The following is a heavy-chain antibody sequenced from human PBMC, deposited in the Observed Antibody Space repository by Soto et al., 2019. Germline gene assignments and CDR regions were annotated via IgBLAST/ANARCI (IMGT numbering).Heavy chain of an antibody. Sequence: PGGFLRLSCAASGVTFSSYSMNWVRQAPGKGLEWVSYISSSSSTIYYADSVKGRFTISRDNAKNSLYLQMNSLRDEDTAVYYCARDNYDFWSGFNWFDPWGQGTLVTVSS. CDR3: ARDNYDFWSGFNWFDP. D-gene: IGHD3-3*01. CDR2: ISSSSSTI. CDR1: GVTFSSYS. V-gene: IGHV3-48*02. J-gene: IGHJ5*02.